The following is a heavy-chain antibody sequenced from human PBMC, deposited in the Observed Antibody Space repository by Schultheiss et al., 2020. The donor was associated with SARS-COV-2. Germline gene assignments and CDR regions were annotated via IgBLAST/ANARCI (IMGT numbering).Heavy chain of an antibody. Sequence: ASVKVSCKASGYTFTGYYMHWVRQAPGQGLEWMGWISAYNGNTNYAQKFQGRVTMTRNTSISTAYMELSSLRSEDTAVYYCASGGSGSYSHDYWGQGTLVTVSS. CDR2: ISAYNGNT. CDR3: ASGGSGSYSHDY. CDR1: GYTFTGYY. V-gene: IGHV1-8*02. D-gene: IGHD3-10*01. J-gene: IGHJ4*02.